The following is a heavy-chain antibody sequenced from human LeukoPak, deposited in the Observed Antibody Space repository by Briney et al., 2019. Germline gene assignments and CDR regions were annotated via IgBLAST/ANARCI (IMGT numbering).Heavy chain of an antibody. V-gene: IGHV3-30*02. D-gene: IGHD1-1*01. J-gene: IGHJ4*02. Sequence: PGRSLRLSCAASGFTFSNFGMHWVRQAPGKGLEWVAFIRYDGSNKYYADSVKGRFTISRDNSKNTLYLQMNSLRAEDTAVYYCAKSTPRLERQDYWGQGTLVTVSS. CDR3: AKSTPRLERQDY. CDR1: GFTFSNFG. CDR2: IRYDGSNK.